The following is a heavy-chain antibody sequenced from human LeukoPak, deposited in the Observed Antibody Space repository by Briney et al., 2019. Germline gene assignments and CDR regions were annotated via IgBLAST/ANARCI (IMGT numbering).Heavy chain of an antibody. V-gene: IGHV4-59*01. D-gene: IGHD6-13*01. J-gene: IGHJ4*02. CDR1: GGSISSYY. CDR2: IYYSGST. Sequence: PSETLSLTCTVSGGSISSYYWSWIRQPPGKGLEWIGYIYYSGSTNYNPSLKSRVTISVDTSKNQFSLKLSSVTAADTAVYYCARIAAKVKYYFDYWGQGTLVTVSS. CDR3: ARIAAKVKYYFDY.